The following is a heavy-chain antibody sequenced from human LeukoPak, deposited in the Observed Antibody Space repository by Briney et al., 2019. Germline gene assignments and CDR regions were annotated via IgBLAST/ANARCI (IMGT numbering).Heavy chain of an antibody. J-gene: IGHJ4*02. CDR3: ARLDCVGDGCYNV. D-gene: IGHD2-21*01. V-gene: IGHV4-59*08. CDR2: VSSDGTT. Sequence: SETLSLTCYVSGDSVSSYYWSWIRQPPGKGLEWIGYVSSDGTTNYTPSLRRRVIMSVDTAKNHIFLNVTSLTAADTAIYYCARLDCVGDGCYNVWGRGTLVTVSS. CDR1: GDSVSSYY.